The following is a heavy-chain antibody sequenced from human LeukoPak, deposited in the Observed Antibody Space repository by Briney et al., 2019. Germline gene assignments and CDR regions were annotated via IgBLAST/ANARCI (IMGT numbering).Heavy chain of an antibody. J-gene: IGHJ3*02. CDR1: GFTFSSYS. V-gene: IGHV3-48*01. CDR3: ARPTGHYYDSSGYPDAFDI. D-gene: IGHD3-22*01. CDR2: ISSSSSTI. Sequence: GGSLRLSCAASGFTFSSYSMNWVRQAPGKGLEWVSYISSSSSTIYYADSVKGRFTISRDNAKNSLYLQMNSLRAEDTAVYYCARPTGHYYDSSGYPDAFDIWGQGTMVTVSS.